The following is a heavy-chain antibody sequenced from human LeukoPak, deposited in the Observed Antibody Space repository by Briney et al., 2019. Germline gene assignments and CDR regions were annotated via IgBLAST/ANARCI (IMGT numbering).Heavy chain of an antibody. D-gene: IGHD6-13*01. V-gene: IGHV3-72*01. CDR1: GFTITDHH. Sequence: GGSLRLSCAASGFTITDHHVDWVRQAPGKGMEWVGRSQTTKPNSCTTEYAASVKGRFTISRDDSKNSLYLQLNSLKTEDTPVYYCVRVATTSSGWYHFDNWGQGTLVTVSS. J-gene: IGHJ4*02. CDR2: SQTTKPNSCTT. CDR3: VRVATTSSGWYHFDN.